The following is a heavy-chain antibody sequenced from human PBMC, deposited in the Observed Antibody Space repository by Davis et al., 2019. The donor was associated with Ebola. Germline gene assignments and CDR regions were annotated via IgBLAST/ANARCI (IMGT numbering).Heavy chain of an antibody. CDR3: ARRSSGWFDAFDI. V-gene: IGHV1-8*01. J-gene: IGHJ3*02. CDR2: MNPNSGNT. Sequence: ASVKVSCKASAYTFTSYDINWLRQATGQGLEWMGWMNPNSGNTGYAQKFQGRVTMTRNTSISTAYMELSSLRSEDTAVYYCARRSSGWFDAFDIWGQGTMVTVSS. CDR1: AYTFTSYD. D-gene: IGHD6-19*01.